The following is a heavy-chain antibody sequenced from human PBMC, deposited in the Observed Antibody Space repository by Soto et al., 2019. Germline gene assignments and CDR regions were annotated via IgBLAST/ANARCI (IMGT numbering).Heavy chain of an antibody. CDR2: IIPIFGTA. D-gene: IGHD5-18*01. CDR3: ARAVDIAMGPIDY. J-gene: IGHJ4*02. Sequence: GASVKVSCKASGYTFTSYGMNWVRQAPGRGLEWMGGIIPIFGTANYAQKFQGRVTITADESTSTAYMELSSLRSEDTAVYYCARAVDIAMGPIDYWGQGTLVTVSS. CDR1: GYTFTSYG. V-gene: IGHV1-69*13.